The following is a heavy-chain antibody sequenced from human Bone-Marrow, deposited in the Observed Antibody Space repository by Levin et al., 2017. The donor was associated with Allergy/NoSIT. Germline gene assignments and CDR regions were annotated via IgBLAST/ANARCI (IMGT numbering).Heavy chain of an antibody. CDR3: ARGPSYYDSSGYYTDY. CDR1: SGPITSGDYY. CDR2: IYYSGST. D-gene: IGHD3-22*01. J-gene: IGHJ4*02. Sequence: SETLSLTCTVSSGPITSGDYYWSWIRQPPGKGLEWIGYIYYSGSTYYKPSLKSRVTLSVDTSKNQFSLKLKSVTAADTAVYYCARGPSYYDSSGYYTDYWGQGTLVTVSS. V-gene: IGHV4-30-4*01.